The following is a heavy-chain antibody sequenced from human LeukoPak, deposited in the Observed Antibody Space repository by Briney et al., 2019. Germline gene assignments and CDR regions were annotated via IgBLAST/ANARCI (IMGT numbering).Heavy chain of an antibody. Sequence: ASVKVSCKASGYTFTGYHMHWVRQAPGQGLEWMGGITPILGTANYAQKFQGRVTINADQSTSTAYMELSSLRSEDTAVYYCARSLIDYGGSYDAFDIWGQGTMVTISS. CDR1: GYTFTGYH. CDR2: ITPILGTA. D-gene: IGHD4-23*01. CDR3: ARSLIDYGGSYDAFDI. V-gene: IGHV1-69*10. J-gene: IGHJ3*02.